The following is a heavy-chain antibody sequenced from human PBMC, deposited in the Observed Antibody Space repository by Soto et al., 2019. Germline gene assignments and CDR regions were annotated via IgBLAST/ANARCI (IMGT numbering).Heavy chain of an antibody. CDR3: AKDAPRRSGWWFFDY. Sequence: EVYLLESGGGLVQPGGSLRLSCAASGFSFSNYDMGWVRQAPGKGLEWVSGLSKNGGRTYYADPVKDRFTISRDNSKNTLYLHMNSLRAEDTAVYYCAKDAPRRSGWWFFDYWGQGTLVSVSS. D-gene: IGHD6-19*01. J-gene: IGHJ4*02. V-gene: IGHV3-23*01. CDR2: LSKNGGRT. CDR1: GFSFSNYD.